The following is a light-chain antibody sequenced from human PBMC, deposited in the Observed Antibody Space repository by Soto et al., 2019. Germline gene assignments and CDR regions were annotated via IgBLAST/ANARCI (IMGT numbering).Light chain of an antibody. V-gene: IGLV2-14*01. Sequence: QSALTQPASLSGSPGQSITISCTGTSSDIGAYDYVSWFQQHPGKATKLMISEVNNRPSGASNRFSGSKSGNTAYLTISGLQVEDEAEYFCCSFRTTSSHVFGSRTKVTV. CDR1: SSDIGAYDY. CDR2: EVN. CDR3: CSFRTTSSHV. J-gene: IGLJ1*01.